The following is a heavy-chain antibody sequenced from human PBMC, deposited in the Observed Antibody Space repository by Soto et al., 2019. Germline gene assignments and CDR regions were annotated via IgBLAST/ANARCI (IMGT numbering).Heavy chain of an antibody. D-gene: IGHD6-19*01. CDR2: TYYRSKWYN. Sequence: PSQTLSLTCAISGDSVSSNSAAWNWIRQSPSRGLEWLGRTYYRSKWYNDYAVSVKSRITINPDTSKNQFSLQLNSVTPEDTAVYYFERDLIAVAGSAGVWFDPWGQGTLVTAPQ. V-gene: IGHV6-1*01. J-gene: IGHJ5*02. CDR1: GDSVSSNSAA. CDR3: ERDLIAVAGSAGVWFDP.